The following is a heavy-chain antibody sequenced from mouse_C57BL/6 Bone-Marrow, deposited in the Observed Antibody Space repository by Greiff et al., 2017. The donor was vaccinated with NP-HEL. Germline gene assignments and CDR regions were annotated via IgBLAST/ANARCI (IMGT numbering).Heavy chain of an antibody. CDR2: IYPGSGST. J-gene: IGHJ2*01. D-gene: IGHD1-1*01. CDR3: ARYYGSRDY. Sequence: QVHVKQPGAELVKPGASVKMSCKASGYTFTSYWITWVKQRPGQGLEWIGDIYPGSGSTNYNEKFKSKATLTVDTSSSTAYMQLSSLTSEDSAVYYCARYYGSRDYWGQGTTLTVSS. V-gene: IGHV1-55*01. CDR1: GYTFTSYW.